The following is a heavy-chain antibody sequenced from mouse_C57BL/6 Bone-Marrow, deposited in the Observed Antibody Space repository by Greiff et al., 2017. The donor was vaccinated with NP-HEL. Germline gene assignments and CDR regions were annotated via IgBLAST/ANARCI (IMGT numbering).Heavy chain of an antibody. CDR3: ARYRYGNYTPWYFDV. Sequence: VQVVESGPELVKPGASVKISCKASGYAFSSSWMNWVKQRPGKGLEWIGRIYPGDGDTNYNGKFKGKATLTADKSSSTAYMQLSSLTSEDSAVYFCARYRYGNYTPWYFDVWGTGTTVTVSS. D-gene: IGHD2-1*01. V-gene: IGHV1-82*01. J-gene: IGHJ1*03. CDR1: GYAFSSSW. CDR2: IYPGDGDT.